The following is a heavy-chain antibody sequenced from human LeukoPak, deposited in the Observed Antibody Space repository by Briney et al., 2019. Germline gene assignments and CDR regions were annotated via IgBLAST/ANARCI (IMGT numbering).Heavy chain of an antibody. CDR1: EFTFSSYS. Sequence: QAGGSLRLSCAASEFTFSSYSMNWARQAPGKGLEWVSYITNSGNSKSYADSVKGRFTISRDNAKNSLYLQMNSLRAEDTAVYYCARVALGIVRAFDIWGQGTMVTVSS. CDR3: ARVALGIVRAFDI. V-gene: IGHV3-48*04. CDR2: ITNSGNSK. J-gene: IGHJ3*02. D-gene: IGHD3-22*01.